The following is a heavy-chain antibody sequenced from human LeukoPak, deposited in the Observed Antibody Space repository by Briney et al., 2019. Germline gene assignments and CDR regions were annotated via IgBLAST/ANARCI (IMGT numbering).Heavy chain of an antibody. CDR2: INPKSGAT. D-gene: IGHD3-10*01. J-gene: IGHJ4*02. CDR1: GYTFTGYY. V-gene: IGHV1-2*02. CDR3: ARARSSTLRVVFEF. Sequence: RASVKVSCKASGYTFTGYYMHWVRQAPGQGLEWMGWINPKSGATTYSQKFQDRVIMTGDTSISTAYMELNGLRTDDTAMYYCARARSSTLRVVFEFWGQGALVIVSS.